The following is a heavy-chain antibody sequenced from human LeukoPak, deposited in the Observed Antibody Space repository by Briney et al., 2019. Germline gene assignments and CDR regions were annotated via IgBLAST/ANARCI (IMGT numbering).Heavy chain of an antibody. CDR1: GGSISSYY. V-gene: IGHV4-59*01. D-gene: IGHD3-16*01. CDR3: ARALYYDYVWGSPTHFDY. CDR2: IYYSGSS. J-gene: IGHJ4*02. Sequence: SETLSLTCTVSGGSISSYYWSWIRQPPGKGLEWIGYIYYSGSSNYNPSLKSRVTISVDTSKNQFSLKLSSVTAADTAVYCCARALYYDYVWGSPTHFDYWGQGTLVTVSS.